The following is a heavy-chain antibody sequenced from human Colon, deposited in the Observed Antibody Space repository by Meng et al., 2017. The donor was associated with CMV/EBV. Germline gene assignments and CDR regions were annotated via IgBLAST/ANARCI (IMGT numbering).Heavy chain of an antibody. CDR1: GFTFTTYS. Sequence: GESLKISCAASGFTFTTYSMAWVRQAPGKGLEWVSIVHSGDSRTQYADSVKGRFTISRDDSKSTVHLQMSSLRAEDTATYYCAKWRGYGNGMAVWGQGTTVTVSS. CDR2: VHSGDSRT. V-gene: IGHV3-23*03. CDR3: AKWRGYGNGMAV. D-gene: IGHD2-15*01. J-gene: IGHJ6*02.